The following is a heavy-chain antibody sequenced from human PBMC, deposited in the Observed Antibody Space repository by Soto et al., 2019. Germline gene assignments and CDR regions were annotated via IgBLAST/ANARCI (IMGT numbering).Heavy chain of an antibody. CDR3: ARRGSRLSVAVAAFDY. J-gene: IGHJ4*02. Sequence: SETLSLTCTVSGGSISSSNYYWGWIRQPPGKGLEWIGSIYYSGSTNYNPSLKSRVTISVDTSKNHFSLKLTSVTAADTAVYFCARRGSRLSVAVAAFDYWSQGTLVTVSS. CDR1: GGSISSSNYY. D-gene: IGHD6-19*01. V-gene: IGHV4-39*02. CDR2: IYYSGST.